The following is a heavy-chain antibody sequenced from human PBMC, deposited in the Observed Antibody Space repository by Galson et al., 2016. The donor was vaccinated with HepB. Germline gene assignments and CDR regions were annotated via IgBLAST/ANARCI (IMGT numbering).Heavy chain of an antibody. CDR2: ISGSGGTT. CDR1: GFTFSSNT. CDR3: ARPLRVTIPYGMDV. Sequence: SLRLSCAASGFTFSSNTMTWVRQAPGKGLEWVSVISGSGGTTYYADSVKGRFTISRDNSKNTLYLQMHSLSADDTAVYYCARPLRVTIPYGMDVWGQGTTVTVSS. J-gene: IGHJ6*02. V-gene: IGHV3-23*01. D-gene: IGHD3-9*01.